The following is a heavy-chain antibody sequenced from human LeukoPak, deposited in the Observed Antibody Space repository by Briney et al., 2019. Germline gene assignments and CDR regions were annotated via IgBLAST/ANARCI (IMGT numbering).Heavy chain of an antibody. CDR3: ARELGPIAIEDSSSWHINWFDP. D-gene: IGHD6-13*01. Sequence: GASVKVSCKASGYTFTSYGISWVRQAPGQGLEWMGWIITYSGNTNYAQKLQGRVTMTTDTSTSTAYMELRSLRSEDTAVYYCARELGPIAIEDSSSWHINWFDPWGQGTLVTVSS. CDR1: GYTFTSYG. V-gene: IGHV1-18*01. CDR2: IITYSGNT. J-gene: IGHJ5*02.